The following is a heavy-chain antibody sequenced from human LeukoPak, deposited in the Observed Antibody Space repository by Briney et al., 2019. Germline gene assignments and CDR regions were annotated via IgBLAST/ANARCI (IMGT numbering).Heavy chain of an antibody. D-gene: IGHD7-27*01. V-gene: IGHV5-51*01. CDR1: GSSFTSYW. Sequence: GESLKISCKGSGSSFTSYWIGWVRQLPGKGLEWMGIIYPGDSNTRYSPSFQGQVTISADKSITTAHLQWSSLKASDTAMYYCASTSRLGSNDAFDIWGRGTMVTVSS. CDR2: IYPGDSNT. J-gene: IGHJ3*02. CDR3: ASTSRLGSNDAFDI.